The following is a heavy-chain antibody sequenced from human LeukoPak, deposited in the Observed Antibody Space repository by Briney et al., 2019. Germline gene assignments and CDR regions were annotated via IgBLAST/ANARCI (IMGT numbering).Heavy chain of an antibody. CDR1: GYSISSGYY. CDR2: IYHSGST. CDR3: ARGGRNYDYVWGSYRYYYFDY. D-gene: IGHD3-16*02. J-gene: IGHJ4*02. V-gene: IGHV4-38-2*02. Sequence: SETLSLTCTVSGYSISSGYYWGWIRQPPGKGLEWIGSIYHSGSTYYNPSLKSRVTISVDTSKNQFSLKLSSVTAADTAVYYCARGGRNYDYVWGSYRYYYFDYWGQGTLVTVSS.